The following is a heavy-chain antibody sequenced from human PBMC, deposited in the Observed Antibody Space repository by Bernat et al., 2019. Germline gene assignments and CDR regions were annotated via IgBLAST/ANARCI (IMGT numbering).Heavy chain of an antibody. CDR2: ISFDGSNK. J-gene: IGHJ4*02. D-gene: IGHD3-9*01. CDR1: GFTFSSYA. V-gene: IGHV3-30-3*01. Sequence: QVQLVESGGGVVQPQRSLRLSGAASGFTFSSYAMHWVRQAPGKGLEWVAVISFDGSNKYYADSVKGRFTISRDNSRNTLYLQMNSLRTEDTAVYYCARDLRYFAYPDYWGQGTLVTVSS. CDR3: ARDLRYFAYPDY.